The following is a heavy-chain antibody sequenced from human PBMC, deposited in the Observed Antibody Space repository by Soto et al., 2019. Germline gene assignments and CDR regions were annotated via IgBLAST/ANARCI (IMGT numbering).Heavy chain of an antibody. J-gene: IGHJ4*02. CDR2: IYYSGST. D-gene: IGHD3-22*01. CDR3: ARGTYDRLY. CDR1: GGSISSGGYY. Sequence: PSETLSLTCTVSGGSISSGGYYWSWIRQHPGKGLEWIGYIYYSGSTYYNPSLKSRVTISVDTSKNQFSLKLSSVTAADTAVYYCARGTYDRLYWGQGPLGTAPQ. V-gene: IGHV4-31*03.